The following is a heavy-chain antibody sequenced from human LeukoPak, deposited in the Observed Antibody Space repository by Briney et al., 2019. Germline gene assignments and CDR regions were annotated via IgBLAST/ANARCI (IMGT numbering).Heavy chain of an antibody. CDR2: INSDGSST. CDR1: GFTFSRYY. D-gene: IGHD6-13*01. V-gene: IGHV3-74*01. CDR3: TRVFVGDEYSSSGY. J-gene: IGHJ4*02. Sequence: GGSLRLSCAASGFTFSRYYMHWVRQAPGQGLVWVSRINSDGSSTTYADSVKGRFTISRDNAKNTLYLQMNSLKVEDTAVYYCTRVFVGDEYSSSGYWGQGTLVTVSS.